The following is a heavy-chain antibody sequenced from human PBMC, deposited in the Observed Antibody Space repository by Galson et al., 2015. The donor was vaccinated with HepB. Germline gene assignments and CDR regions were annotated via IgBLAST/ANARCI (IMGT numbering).Heavy chain of an antibody. CDR1: GYTFTGYY. J-gene: IGHJ4*02. D-gene: IGHD1-26*01. CDR2: INPNSGGT. Sequence: SVKVSCKASGYTFTGYYMHWVRQAPGQGLEWMGWINPNSGGTNYAQKFQGWVTMTRDTSISTAYMELSRLRSDDTAVYYCAREYSGSYSHFDYWGQGTLVTVSS. V-gene: IGHV1-2*04. CDR3: AREYSGSYSHFDY.